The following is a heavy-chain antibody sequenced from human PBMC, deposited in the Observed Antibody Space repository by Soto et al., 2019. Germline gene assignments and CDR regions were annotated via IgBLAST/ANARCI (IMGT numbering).Heavy chain of an antibody. CDR1: GYTFTSYD. D-gene: IGHD2-2*01. J-gene: IGHJ3*02. V-gene: IGHV1-8*01. CDR2: MNPNSGNT. CDR3: ARDLGCSSTSCPGNAFDI. Sequence: ASVKVSCKASGYTFTSYDINWVRQATGQGLEWMGWMNPNSGNTGYAQKFQGRVTMTRNTSISTAYMELSRLISDDTAVYYCARDLGCSSTSCPGNAFDIWGQGTMVTVSS.